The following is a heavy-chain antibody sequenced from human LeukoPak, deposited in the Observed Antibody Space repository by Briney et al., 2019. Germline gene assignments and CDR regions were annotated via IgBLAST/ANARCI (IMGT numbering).Heavy chain of an antibody. CDR2: IGTAGDT. Sequence: PGGSLRLSCAASGFTFSSYGMHWVRQATGKGLEWVSAIGTAGDTYYPGSVKGRFTISRENAKNSLYLQMNSLRAGDTAVYYCARVVRDDFWSGYYDPWGQGTLVTVSS. CDR1: GFTFSSYG. D-gene: IGHD3-3*01. CDR3: ARVVRDDFWSGYYDP. V-gene: IGHV3-13*01. J-gene: IGHJ5*02.